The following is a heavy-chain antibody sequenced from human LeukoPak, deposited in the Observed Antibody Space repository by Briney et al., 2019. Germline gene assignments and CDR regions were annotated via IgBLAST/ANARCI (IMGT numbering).Heavy chain of an antibody. J-gene: IGHJ3*02. CDR2: IYYSGST. D-gene: IGHD3-3*01. CDR3: ARAPGTYYDFWSGYSDAFDI. CDR1: GGSISSSSYY. V-gene: IGHV4-39*07. Sequence: TSETLSLTCTVSGGSISSSSYYSGWIRQPPGKGLEWIGSIYYSGSTYYNPSLKSRVTISVDTSKNQFSLKLSSVTAADTAVYYCARAPGTYYDFWSGYSDAFDIWGQGTMVTVSS.